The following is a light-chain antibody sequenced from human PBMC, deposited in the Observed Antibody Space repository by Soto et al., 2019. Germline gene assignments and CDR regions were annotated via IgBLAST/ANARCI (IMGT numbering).Light chain of an antibody. J-gene: IGKJ1*01. CDR1: QSISTF. Sequence: DIPMTQSPSSLSASVGDRVTITCRASQSISTFLNWYRQKPGKAPKLLIYAASSLQSGVPSRFSGSGSGTDFTLTISSLQHEDFASYYFQQSYSPPWTFGQGTKVEIK. V-gene: IGKV1-39*01. CDR3: QQSYSPPWT. CDR2: AAS.